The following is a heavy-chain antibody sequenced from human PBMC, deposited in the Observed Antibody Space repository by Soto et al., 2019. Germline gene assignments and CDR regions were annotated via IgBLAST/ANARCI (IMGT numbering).Heavy chain of an antibody. J-gene: IGHJ4*02. Sequence: QVQLVESGGGAVQPGGSLRLSCVASGFDFTYYAMHWVRQAPGKGLEAVAVMSRDGSKMHHTDSVKGRFTISRDNSKNTLYLQMNSLRKEDTAVYFCAKDEGVGGTLGLFDYWGQGTLVSVSS. CDR2: MSRDGSKM. CDR3: AKDEGVGGTLGLFDY. CDR1: GFDFTYYA. V-gene: IGHV3-30*18. D-gene: IGHD1-26*01.